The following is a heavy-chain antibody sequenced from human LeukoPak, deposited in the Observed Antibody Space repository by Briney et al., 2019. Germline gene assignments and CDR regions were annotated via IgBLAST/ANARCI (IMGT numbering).Heavy chain of an antibody. Sequence: GGSLRLSCAASGFTFSSYWMHWVRQAQGKGLVWVSHINTDGSSTTYADSVKGRLTISRDNAKNTLYLQMNSLRAEDTAVYYCARSGGSSSLGYWGQGTLVTVSS. CDR2: INTDGSST. CDR1: GFTFSSYW. V-gene: IGHV3-74*01. D-gene: IGHD6-6*01. J-gene: IGHJ4*02. CDR3: ARSGGSSSLGY.